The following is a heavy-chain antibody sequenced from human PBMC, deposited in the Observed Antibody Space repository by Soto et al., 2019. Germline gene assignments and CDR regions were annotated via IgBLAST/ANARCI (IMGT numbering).Heavy chain of an antibody. J-gene: IGHJ4*02. D-gene: IGHD2-21*02. V-gene: IGHV1-69*01. CDR2: IIPIFGTA. CDR3: ASWVEGGNSINFDY. CDR1: GGTFSSYA. Sequence: QVQLVQSGAEVQKPGSSVKVSCKASGGTFSSYAISWVRQAPGQGLEWMGGIIPIFGTANYAQKFQGRVTITADESTSTAYMELRSLRSEDTAVYYCASWVEGGNSINFDYWGQGTLVTVSS.